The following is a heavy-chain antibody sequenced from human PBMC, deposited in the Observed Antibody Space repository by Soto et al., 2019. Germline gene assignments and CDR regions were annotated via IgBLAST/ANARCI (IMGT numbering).Heavy chain of an antibody. J-gene: IGHJ4*02. CDR1: GFTFGNYW. CDR2: INQDGREK. V-gene: IGHV3-7*01. CDR3: ARDPWDY. Sequence: EVQLVESGGGLVQPGGSLRLYCAASGFTFGNYWMTWVRQVPGKGLEWVANINQDGREKCYMDSVKGRFTISRDNAKNSVDLQMNSLTADDTAVYYCARDPWDYWGQGTLVTVSS.